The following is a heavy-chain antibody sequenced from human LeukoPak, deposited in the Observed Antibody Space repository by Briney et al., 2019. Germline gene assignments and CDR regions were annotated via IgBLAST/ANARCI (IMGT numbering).Heavy chain of an antibody. V-gene: IGHV4-39*01. CDR1: GGSITSSSHY. D-gene: IGHD5-24*01. Sequence: SETLSLTCTVYGGSITSSSHYWGWILQPPGKGLEWIGTIYYSGSTFYNPSLKSRVTISVDTSSNQFSLKLSSVTAADTAVYYCARHVVVGHDYNWDDFWGQGTLVTVTS. CDR2: IYYSGST. CDR3: ARHVVVGHDYNWDDF. J-gene: IGHJ4*02.